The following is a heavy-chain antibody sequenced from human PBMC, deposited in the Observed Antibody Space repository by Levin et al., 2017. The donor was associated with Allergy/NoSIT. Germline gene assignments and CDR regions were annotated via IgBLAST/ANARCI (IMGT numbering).Heavy chain of an antibody. CDR3: ARACSGGSCYRDAFDI. CDR2: IYYSGST. CDR1: GGSISSGDYY. D-gene: IGHD2-15*01. Sequence: SETLSLTCTVSGGSISSGDYYWSWIRQPPGKGLEWIGYIYYSGSTYYNPSLKSRVTISVDTSKNQFSLKLSSVTAADTAVYYCARACSGGSCYRDAFDIWGQGTMVTVSS. V-gene: IGHV4-30-4*01. J-gene: IGHJ3*02.